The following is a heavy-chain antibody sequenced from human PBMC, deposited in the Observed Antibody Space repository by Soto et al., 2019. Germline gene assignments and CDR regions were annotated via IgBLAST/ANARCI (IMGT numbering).Heavy chain of an antibody. CDR2: INDSGST. CDR1: GGSFSDYS. J-gene: IGHJ5*02. CDR3: ARDLASSGWSNWFDP. D-gene: IGHD6-19*01. Sequence: XGSLSLTVAVCGGSFSDYSLTWIRQPPGKGLEWIGEINDSGSTNYTPSLERRVTISRDTSKNRFSLKLSSVTAADTAVYYCARDLASSGWSNWFDPWGQGTLVPVSS. V-gene: IGHV4-34*01.